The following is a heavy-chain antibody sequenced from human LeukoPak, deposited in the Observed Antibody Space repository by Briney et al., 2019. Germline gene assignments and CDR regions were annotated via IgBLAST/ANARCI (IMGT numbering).Heavy chain of an antibody. V-gene: IGHV4-4*07. CDR2: MSSGGST. Sequence: SETLSLTCTVSGASISSSYCTWIRQSAGEGLEWIGRMSSGGSTTYNPSFKGRVTMSLDTSKRQFSLNLSSVTAADTVVYYCARDQTYYVSSGYYYVTYLQHWGQGILVTVSS. CDR3: ARDQTYYVSSGYYYVTYLQH. CDR1: GASISSSY. J-gene: IGHJ1*01. D-gene: IGHD3-22*01.